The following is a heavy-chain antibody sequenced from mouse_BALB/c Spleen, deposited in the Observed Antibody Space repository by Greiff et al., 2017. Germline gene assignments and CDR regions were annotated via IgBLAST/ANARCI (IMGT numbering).Heavy chain of an antibody. CDR2: IRNKANGYTT. J-gene: IGHJ4*01. Sequence: EVKLVESGGGLVQPGGSLRLSCATSGFTFTDYYMSWVRQPPGKALEWLGFIRNKANGYTTEYSASVKGRFTISRDNSQSILYLQMNTLRAEDSATYYCARDKENYAMDYWGQGTSVTVSS. CDR3: ARDKENYAMDY. V-gene: IGHV7-3*02. CDR1: GFTFTDYY.